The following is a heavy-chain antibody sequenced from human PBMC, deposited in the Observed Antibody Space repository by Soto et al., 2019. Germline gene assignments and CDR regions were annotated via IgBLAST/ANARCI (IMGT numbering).Heavy chain of an antibody. CDR3: ARLGCSSTACPLDY. D-gene: IGHD2-2*01. Sequence: SGTLSLTCTVSGVSISSSSYYWGWIRPPPGKGLEWIGSIYYSGSTYYNPSLKSRVTISIDTSKNQFSLKVRSVTAADTAVYYCARLGCSSTACPLDYWGQGTLVTVSS. CDR2: IYYSGST. CDR1: GVSISSSSYY. J-gene: IGHJ4*02. V-gene: IGHV4-39*01.